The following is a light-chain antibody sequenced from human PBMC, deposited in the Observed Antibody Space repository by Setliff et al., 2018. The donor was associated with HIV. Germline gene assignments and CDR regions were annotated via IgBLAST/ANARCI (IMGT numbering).Light chain of an antibody. J-gene: IGLJ1*01. CDR3: NSYTSSSTLFV. V-gene: IGLV2-14*03. Sequence: ALTQTASVSGSPGQSITISCTGTSSDVGGYNYVSWYQQHPGKAPKLIIYDVSDRPSGVSNRFSGSKSGNTASLTISGLQAEDEADYYCNSYTSSSTLFVFGTGTKGTVL. CDR1: SSDVGGYNY. CDR2: DVS.